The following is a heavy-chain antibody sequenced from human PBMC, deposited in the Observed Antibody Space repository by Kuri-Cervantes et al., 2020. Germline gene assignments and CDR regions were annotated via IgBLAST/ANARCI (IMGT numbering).Heavy chain of an antibody. J-gene: IGHJ6*02. Sequence: GESLKISCAASGFTFSSYGMHWVRQAPGKGLEWVANIKQDGSEKYYVDSVKGRFTISRDNAKNSLYLQMNSLRAEDTAVYYCAREGSYDILTGWDYYYGMDVWGQGTTVTVSS. CDR3: AREGSYDILTGWDYYYGMDV. D-gene: IGHD3-9*01. CDR2: IKQDGSEK. V-gene: IGHV3-7*01. CDR1: GFTFSSYG.